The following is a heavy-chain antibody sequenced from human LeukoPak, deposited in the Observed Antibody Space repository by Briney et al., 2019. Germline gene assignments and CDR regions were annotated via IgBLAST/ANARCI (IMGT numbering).Heavy chain of an antibody. CDR2: INHSGST. CDR3: ASQTRSNRDAFDI. V-gene: IGHV4-34*01. J-gene: IGHJ3*02. D-gene: IGHD1-14*01. Sequence: PSETLSLTCAVYGGSFSGYYWSWIRQPPGKGLEWIGEINHSGSTNYNPSLKSRVTISVDTSKNQFSLKLSSVTAADTAVYYCASQTRSNRDAFDIWGQGTMVTVSS. CDR1: GGSFSGYY.